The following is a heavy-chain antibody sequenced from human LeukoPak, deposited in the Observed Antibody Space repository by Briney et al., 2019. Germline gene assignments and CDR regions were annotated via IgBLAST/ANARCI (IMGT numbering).Heavy chain of an antibody. J-gene: IGHJ4*02. CDR1: GFTFSRFA. D-gene: IGHD3-22*01. CDR3: AKDGNYLDSSGYLIPFDY. Sequence: GGPLRLSCEASGFTFSRFAMSWVRQAPGKGLEWVSSISGSGRTTYYADSVKGRFTISRDNSKNILYLQMNSLRADDTALYYCAKDGNYLDSSGYLIPFDYWGLGTLVTVSS. V-gene: IGHV3-23*01. CDR2: ISGSGRTT.